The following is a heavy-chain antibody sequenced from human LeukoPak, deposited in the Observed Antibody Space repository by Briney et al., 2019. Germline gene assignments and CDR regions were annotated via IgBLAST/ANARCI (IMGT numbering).Heavy chain of an antibody. D-gene: IGHD3-9*01. CDR3: ARYYDILTGYGEDAFDI. CDR1: GYTFTSYG. V-gene: IGHV1-18*01. J-gene: IGHJ3*02. Sequence: ASVKVSCKASGYTFTSYGISWVRQAPGQGLEWMGWISAYNGNTNYAQKLQGRVTMTTDTSTSTAYMELRSLRSDDTAVYYCARYYDILTGYGEDAFDIWGQRTMVTVSS. CDR2: ISAYNGNT.